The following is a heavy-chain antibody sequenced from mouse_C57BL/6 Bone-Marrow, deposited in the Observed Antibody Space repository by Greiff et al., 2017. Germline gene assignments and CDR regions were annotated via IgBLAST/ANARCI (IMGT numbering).Heavy chain of an antibody. CDR3: ESRYYRNYWYLDV. CDR1: GYTFTSYW. Sequence: QVQLQQPGAELVKPGASVKMSCKASGYTFTSYWITWVKQRPGQGLAWIGDIYPGSGSTNYNEKFKSKATLTVDTSSGTANMPLSSLTYEDSAVYNCESRYYRNYWYLDVGGTGTTVSVT. D-gene: IGHD2-12*01. CDR2: IYPGSGST. V-gene: IGHV1-55*01. J-gene: IGHJ1*03.